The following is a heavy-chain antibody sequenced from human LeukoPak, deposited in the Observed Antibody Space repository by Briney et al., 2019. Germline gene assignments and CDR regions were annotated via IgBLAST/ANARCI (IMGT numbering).Heavy chain of an antibody. CDR1: GFTFSSYW. D-gene: IGHD2-15*01. J-gene: IGHJ4*02. Sequence: GGSLRLSCAASGFTFSSYWMRWVRHAPGKGLGWVASIKQDGTEKYYVDSAKGRFTISRDNAKNSLYLQMNSLRAEDTAVYYCARGYCSGGSCYSAAEYWGQGTLVTVSS. V-gene: IGHV3-7*01. CDR2: IKQDGTEK. CDR3: ARGYCSGGSCYSAAEY.